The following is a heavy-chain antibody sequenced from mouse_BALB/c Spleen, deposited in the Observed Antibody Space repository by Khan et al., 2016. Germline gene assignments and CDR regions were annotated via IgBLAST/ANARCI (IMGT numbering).Heavy chain of an antibody. V-gene: IGHV14-3*02. D-gene: IGHD4-1*01. Sequence: MQLEESGAELVKPGASVKLSCTASGFNIKDTYMHWVKQRPEQGLEWIGRIDPANGNTKYDLKFQGKATITADTSSNTAYLQLSSLTSEDTAVYYCANWDWYFDVWGAGTTVTVSS. CDR2: IDPANGNT. CDR1: GFNIKDTY. J-gene: IGHJ1*01. CDR3: ANWDWYFDV.